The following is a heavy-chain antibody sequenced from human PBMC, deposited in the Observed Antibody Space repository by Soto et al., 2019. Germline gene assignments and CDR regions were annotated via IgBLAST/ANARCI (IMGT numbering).Heavy chain of an antibody. CDR1: GFTFSSYA. V-gene: IGHV3-23*01. Sequence: EVQLLEAGGGLVQPGGSLRLSCAASGFTFSSYAMSWVRQAPGKGLEWVSAISGSGGSTYYADSVKGRFTISRDNSKNTLYLQMNSLRAEDTAVYYCAKAPTNYGSGSYYYYWGQGTLVTVSS. CDR2: ISGSGGST. D-gene: IGHD3-10*01. J-gene: IGHJ4*02. CDR3: AKAPTNYGSGSYYYY.